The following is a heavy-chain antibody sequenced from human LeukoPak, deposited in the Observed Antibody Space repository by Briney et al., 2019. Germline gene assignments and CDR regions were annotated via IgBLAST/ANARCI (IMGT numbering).Heavy chain of an antibody. J-gene: IGHJ5*02. CDR3: ARVIGYYIPAWFDP. CDR2: IYYSGST. V-gene: IGHV4-39*07. Sequence: HPSETLSLTCTVSGASISCSRYYWGWIRQPPGKGLEWIGSIYYSGSTYYNPSLKSRVTISVDTSKNQFSLKLSSVTAADTAVYYCARVIGYYIPAWFDPWGQGTLVTVSS. CDR1: GASISCSRYY. D-gene: IGHD3-3*01.